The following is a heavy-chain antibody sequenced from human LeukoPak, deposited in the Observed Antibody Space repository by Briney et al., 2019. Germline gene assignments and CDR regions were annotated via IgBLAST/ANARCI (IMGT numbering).Heavy chain of an antibody. D-gene: IGHD6-19*01. Sequence: SETLSLTCAVSGGSISSSNWWSWVRQPPGKGLEWIGEINHSGSTNYNPSLKSRVTISVDTSKNQFSLKLSSVTAADTAVYYCARWAGNFDAFDIWGQGTMVTVSS. V-gene: IGHV4-4*02. CDR2: INHSGST. CDR1: GGSISSSNW. CDR3: ARWAGNFDAFDI. J-gene: IGHJ3*02.